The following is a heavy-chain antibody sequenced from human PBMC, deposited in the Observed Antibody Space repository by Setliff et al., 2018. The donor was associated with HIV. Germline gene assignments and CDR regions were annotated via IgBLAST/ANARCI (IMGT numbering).Heavy chain of an antibody. CDR1: GGSFSGYY. D-gene: IGHD3-16*02. V-gene: IGHV4-34*01. CDR3: ARGLPGTYRYSYHYYYMDV. Sequence: SETLSLTCAVYGGSFSGYYWRWIRQPPGKGLEWIGEINHSGSTNYNPSLKSRVTISIDTSKNQFSLKVSSVTAADTALYYCARGLPGTYRYSYHYYYMDVRDKGTTVTVSS. J-gene: IGHJ6*03. CDR2: INHSGST.